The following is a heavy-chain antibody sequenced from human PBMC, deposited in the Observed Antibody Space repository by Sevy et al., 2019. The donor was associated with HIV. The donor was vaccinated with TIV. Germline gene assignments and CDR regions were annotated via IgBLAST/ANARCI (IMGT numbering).Heavy chain of an antibody. CDR1: GFTFNIYS. CDR2: LSFGCGKI. J-gene: IGHJ4*02. D-gene: IGHD2-8*01. CDR3: SRDWCIKPHDY. Sequence: GGSLRLSCAASGFTFNIYSMSWVRQTPGKRLEGVATLSFGCGKINHADSVRGRITMSRDDYKNAVYLQMNNLRDEDTYLCYCSRDWCIKPHDYWGQGTLVTVSS. V-gene: IGHV3-23*01.